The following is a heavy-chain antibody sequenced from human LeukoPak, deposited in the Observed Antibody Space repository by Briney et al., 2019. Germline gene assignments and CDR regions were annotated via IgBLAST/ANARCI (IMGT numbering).Heavy chain of an antibody. V-gene: IGHV4-31*03. Sequence: SQTLSLTCTVSGGSISSGGYYWSWIRQHPGKGLEWIGYIYYSGSTYYNPSLKSRVTISVDTSKNQFSLKLSSVTAADTAVYYCARGCMGGLHRNVWCAPWGQGTLVTASS. J-gene: IGHJ5*02. D-gene: IGHD5-24*01. CDR3: ARGCMGGLHRNVWCAP. CDR2: IYYSGST. CDR1: GGSISSGGYY.